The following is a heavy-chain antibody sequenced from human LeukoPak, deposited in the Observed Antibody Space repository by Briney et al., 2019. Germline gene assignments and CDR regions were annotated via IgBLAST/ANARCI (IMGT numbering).Heavy chain of an antibody. CDR3: ARGPFYYYYYMDV. V-gene: IGHV1-8*01. CDR2: MNPNSGNT. J-gene: IGHJ6*03. Sequence: GWMNPNSGNTGYAQKFQGRVTMTRNTSISTAYMELSSLRSEDTAVYYCARGPFYYYYYMDVWGKGTTVTVSS.